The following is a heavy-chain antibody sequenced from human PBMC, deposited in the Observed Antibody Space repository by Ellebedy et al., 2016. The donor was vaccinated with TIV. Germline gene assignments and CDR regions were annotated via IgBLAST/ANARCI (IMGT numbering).Heavy chain of an antibody. CDR1: GYKFTKFD. D-gene: IGHD4-17*01. V-gene: IGHV1-18*01. CDR2: ISAYNGNT. CDR3: ARNYGDYVDRLFDY. J-gene: IGHJ4*02. Sequence: ASVKVSCKASGYKFTKFDISWVRQVPGQGLEWMGWISAYNGNTNYAQKFQGRVTMTRDTSTSTVYMDLSSLRSEDTAVYYCARNYGDYVDRLFDYWGQGTLVTVSS.